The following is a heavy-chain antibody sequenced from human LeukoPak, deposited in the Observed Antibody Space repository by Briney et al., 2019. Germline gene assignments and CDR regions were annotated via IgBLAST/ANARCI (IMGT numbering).Heavy chain of an antibody. CDR2: LYSGGNT. J-gene: IGHJ4*02. D-gene: IGHD7-27*01. V-gene: IGHV3-53*01. CDR3: ARAINWGSGISHLDY. Sequence: GGSLRLSCVASAFTVSSNFVSWVRQAPGKGLEWVSVLYSGGNTFYADSVKGRFTISRDNSKNTLYLQMNSLRAEDTAVYYCARAINWGSGISHLDYWGQGTLVTVSS. CDR1: AFTVSSNF.